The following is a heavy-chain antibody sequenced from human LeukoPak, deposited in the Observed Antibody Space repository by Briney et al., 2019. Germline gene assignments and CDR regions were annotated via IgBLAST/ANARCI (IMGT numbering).Heavy chain of an antibody. V-gene: IGHV4-4*07. Sequence: SETLSPTCTVSGASISPYYWSWIRQPAGKGLEWIGRIYNSGYTNYNPSLESRVTMSPDTSKNEFSLKLSSVTAADTAVYYCAREDPTSFSDYWGQGTLVTVSS. D-gene: IGHD1-1*01. CDR1: GASISPYY. CDR2: IYNSGYT. J-gene: IGHJ4*02. CDR3: AREDPTSFSDY.